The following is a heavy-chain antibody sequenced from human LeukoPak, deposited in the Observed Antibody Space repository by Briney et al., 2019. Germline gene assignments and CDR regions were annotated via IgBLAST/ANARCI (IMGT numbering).Heavy chain of an antibody. D-gene: IGHD3-16*01. CDR1: GLTFSNCA. CDR2: IGGDGNT. Sequence: GGSLRLSYAASGLTFSNCAMTWVRQAPGKGLVWLSTIGGDGNTFYAESVEGRFTISRDNSNNRHYLQMNSLRAEDTAVYFCAKGGHFSHFDYWGQGTPVTVSS. V-gene: IGHV3-23*01. CDR3: AKGGHFSHFDY. J-gene: IGHJ4*02.